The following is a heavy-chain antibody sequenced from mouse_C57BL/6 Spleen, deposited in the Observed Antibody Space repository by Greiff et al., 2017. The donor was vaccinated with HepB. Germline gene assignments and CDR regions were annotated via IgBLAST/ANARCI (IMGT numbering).Heavy chain of an antibody. D-gene: IGHD1-1*01. CDR3: ARLYYGSPFDY. CDR1: GFNIKDYY. V-gene: IGHV14-2*01. J-gene: IGHJ2*01. CDR2: IDPEDGET. Sequence: EVQLKESGAELVKPGASVKLSCTASGFNIKDYYMHWVKQRTEQGLEWIGRIDPEDGETKYAAKFQGKATITADTSSNTAYLQLSSLTSEDTAVYYCARLYYGSPFDYWGQGTTLTVSS.